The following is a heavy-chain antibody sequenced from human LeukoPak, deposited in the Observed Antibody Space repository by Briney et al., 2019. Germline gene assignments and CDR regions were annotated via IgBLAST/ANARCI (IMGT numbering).Heavy chain of an antibody. CDR1: GFTFSTFW. J-gene: IGHJ4*02. Sequence: GGSLRLSCAASGFTFSTFWMSWVRQAPGKGLEWVAYIKPDGSEQNYVDSVKGRFTMSRDNVKNSLFLEMNSLRAEDTAVYYCARGVRVPDFRGQGTLVTVSS. D-gene: IGHD2-2*01. CDR2: IKPDGSEQ. CDR3: ARGVRVPDF. V-gene: IGHV3-7*01.